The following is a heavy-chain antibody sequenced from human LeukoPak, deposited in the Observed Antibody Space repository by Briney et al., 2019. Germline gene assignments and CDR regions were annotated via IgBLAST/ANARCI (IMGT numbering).Heavy chain of an antibody. CDR1: GFTFSSYG. CDR3: ARARKSGGITMIRGVKDRGWFDP. J-gene: IGHJ5*02. Sequence: GGSLRLSCAASGFTFSSYGMHWVRQAPGKGLEWVAFIRSDGSNKYYANSVKGRFTISRDNSKNTLCLQMNSLRAEETAEYYCARARKSGGITMIRGVKDRGWFDPWGQGTLVTVSS. CDR2: IRSDGSNK. D-gene: IGHD3-10*01. V-gene: IGHV3-30*02.